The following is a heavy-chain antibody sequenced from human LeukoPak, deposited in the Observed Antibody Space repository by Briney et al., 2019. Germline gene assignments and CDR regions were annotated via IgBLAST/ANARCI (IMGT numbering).Heavy chain of an antibody. V-gene: IGHV1-69*05. CDR3: AIRNYDSRGWDY. D-gene: IGHD3-22*01. Sequence: ASVKVSCKASGGTFSSYAISWVRQALGQGLEWMGRIIPIFGTANYAQKFQGRVTITTDESTSTAYMELSSLRSEDTAVYYCAIRNYDSRGWDYWGQGTLVTVSS. CDR2: IIPIFGTA. CDR1: GGTFSSYA. J-gene: IGHJ4*02.